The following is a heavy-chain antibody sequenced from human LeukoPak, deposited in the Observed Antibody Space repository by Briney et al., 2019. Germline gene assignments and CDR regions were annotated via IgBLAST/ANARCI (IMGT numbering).Heavy chain of an antibody. J-gene: IGHJ6*03. V-gene: IGHV3-11*01. CDR2: ISSSGSTI. CDR1: GFTFSDYY. CDR3: ARAYGAYAGYYYYYYRAV. D-gene: IGHD4-17*01. Sequence: GGSLRLSCAASGFTFSDYYMSWIRQAPGKGLEWVSYISSSGSTIYYADSVKGRFTISRDNAKNSLYLQMNSLGAEDTAVYYCARAYGAYAGYYYYYYRAVWGKGTTVTVSS.